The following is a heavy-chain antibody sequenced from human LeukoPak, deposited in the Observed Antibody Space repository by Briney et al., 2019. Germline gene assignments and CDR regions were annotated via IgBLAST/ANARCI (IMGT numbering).Heavy chain of an antibody. CDR1: GGSFSGYY. J-gene: IGHJ5*02. CDR2: INHSGST. V-gene: IGHV4-34*01. Sequence: SETLSLTCAVYGGSFSGYYWSWIRQPPGKGLEWIGEINHSGSTNYNPSLKSRVTISVDTSKNQFSLELSSVTSADTAVYYCARGRFRQLGWFDPWGQETLVTVSS. D-gene: IGHD6-13*01. CDR3: ARGRFRQLGWFDP.